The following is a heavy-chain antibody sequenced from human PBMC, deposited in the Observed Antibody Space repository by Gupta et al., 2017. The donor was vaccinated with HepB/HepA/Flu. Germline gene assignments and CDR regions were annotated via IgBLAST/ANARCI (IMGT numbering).Heavy chain of an antibody. CDR3: ARYGLSFDIVVVPAALQPHGMDV. Sequence: QVQLVQSGAEVKKPGASVKVSCKASGYTFTSYDINWVRQATGQGLEWMGWMNPNSGNTGYAQKFQGRVTMTRNTSISTAYMELSSLRSEDTAVYYCARYGLSFDIVVVPAALQPHGMDVWGQGTTVTVSS. CDR2: MNPNSGNT. V-gene: IGHV1-8*01. CDR1: GYTFTSYD. J-gene: IGHJ6*02. D-gene: IGHD2-2*01.